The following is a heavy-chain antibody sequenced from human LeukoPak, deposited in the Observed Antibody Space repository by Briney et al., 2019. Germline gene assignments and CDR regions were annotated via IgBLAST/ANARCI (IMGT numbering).Heavy chain of an antibody. CDR1: GESFSGYT. Sequence: SETLSLTCAVYGESFSGYTWSWIRQPAGKGLEWIGRIYTSGSTNYNPSLKSRVTMSVDTSKNQFSLKLSSVTAADTAVYYCAREKTGGDSSGYYYLYYYYYYMDVWGKGTTVTISS. V-gene: IGHV4-4*07. J-gene: IGHJ6*03. D-gene: IGHD3-22*01. CDR3: AREKTGGDSSGYYYLYYYYYYMDV. CDR2: IYTSGST.